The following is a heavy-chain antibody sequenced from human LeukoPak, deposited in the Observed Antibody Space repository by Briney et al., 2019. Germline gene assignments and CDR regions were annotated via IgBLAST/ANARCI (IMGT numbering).Heavy chain of an antibody. J-gene: IGHJ5*02. D-gene: IGHD6-13*01. CDR1: GGSISSSSYY. V-gene: IGHV4-39*07. Sequence: KPSETLSLTCTVSGGSISSSSYYWGWIRQPPGKGLEWIGSIYYSGSTYYNPSLKSRVAISVDTSKNQFSLKLSSVTAADTAVYYCARDVAAAGSVRWFDPWGQGTLVTVSS. CDR2: IYYSGST. CDR3: ARDVAAAGSVRWFDP.